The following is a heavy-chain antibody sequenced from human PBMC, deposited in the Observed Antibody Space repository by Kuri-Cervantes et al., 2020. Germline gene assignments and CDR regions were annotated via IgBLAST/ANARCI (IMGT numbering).Heavy chain of an antibody. CDR3: ARLQGITGSYSHWFDP. V-gene: IGHV3-48*01. Sequence: GGSLRLSCAASGFTFSSYSMNWVRQAPGKGLEWVSYISSSSSTIYFADSVKGRFTISRDNAKNSLYLQMNSLRAEDTALYYCARLQGITGSYSHWFDPWGQGTLVTVSS. J-gene: IGHJ5*02. D-gene: IGHD1-26*01. CDR2: ISSSSSTI. CDR1: GFTFSSYS.